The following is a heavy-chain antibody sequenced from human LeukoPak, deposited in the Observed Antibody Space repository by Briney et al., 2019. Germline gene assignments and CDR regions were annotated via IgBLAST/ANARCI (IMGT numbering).Heavy chain of an antibody. J-gene: IGHJ4*02. V-gene: IGHV4-59*01. D-gene: IGHD5-12*01. CDR3: ARVGGYDGGDFDY. CDR1: GGSISSYY. Sequence: SETLSLTCTVSGGSISSYYWSWIRQPPGKGLEWIGYIYYSGSTNYNPSLKSRVTISVDTSKNQFSPKLSSVTAADTAVYYCARVGGYDGGDFDYWGQGTLVTVSS. CDR2: IYYSGST.